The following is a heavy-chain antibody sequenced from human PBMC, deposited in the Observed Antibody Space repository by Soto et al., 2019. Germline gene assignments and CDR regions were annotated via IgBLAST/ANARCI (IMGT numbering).Heavy chain of an antibody. D-gene: IGHD6-6*01. Sequence: GGSLRLSCAASGFTFDDYAMHWVRQAPGKGLEWVSLISWDGGSTYYADSVKGRFTISRDNSKNSLYLQTNSLRAEDTALYYCAKDTGDSSSRHYYYYYGMDVWGQGTTVTVSS. J-gene: IGHJ6*02. CDR3: AKDTGDSSSRHYYYYYGMDV. CDR2: ISWDGGST. V-gene: IGHV3-43D*04. CDR1: GFTFDDYA.